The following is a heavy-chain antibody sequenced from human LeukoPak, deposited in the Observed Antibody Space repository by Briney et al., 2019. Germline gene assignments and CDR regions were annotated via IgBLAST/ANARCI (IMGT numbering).Heavy chain of an antibody. Sequence: SETLSLTCTVSGGSISSGSYYWSWIRQPAGKGLEWIGRVYTSGTTNYNPSLKSRVTISVDTSKNQFSLKLSSVTAADTAVYYCARDGYTIDYWGQGTLVTVSS. D-gene: IGHD5-24*01. J-gene: IGHJ4*02. CDR1: GGSISSGSYY. CDR2: VYTSGTT. V-gene: IGHV4-61*02. CDR3: ARDGYTIDY.